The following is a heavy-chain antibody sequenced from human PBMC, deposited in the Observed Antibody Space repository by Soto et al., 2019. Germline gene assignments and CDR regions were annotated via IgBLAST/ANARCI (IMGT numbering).Heavy chain of an antibody. D-gene: IGHD2-8*01. V-gene: IGHV4-34*01. Sequence: SETLSLTCAVYGGSFSGYYWSWIRQPPGKGLEWIGEINHSGSTNYNPSLKSRVTISVDTSKNQFSLKLSSVTAADTAVYYCARGTKYYFDYWGQGTLVTVSS. CDR1: GGSFSGYY. CDR2: INHSGST. CDR3: ARGTKYYFDY. J-gene: IGHJ4*02.